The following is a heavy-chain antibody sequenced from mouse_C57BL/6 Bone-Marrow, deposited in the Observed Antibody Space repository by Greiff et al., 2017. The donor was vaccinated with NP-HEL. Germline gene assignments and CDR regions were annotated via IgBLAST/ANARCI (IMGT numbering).Heavy chain of an antibody. V-gene: IGHV1-22*01. D-gene: IGHD1-1*01. J-gene: IGHJ2*01. CDR3: ARSPPYYYRGYYFDY. CDR2: INPNNGGT. CDR1: GYTFTDYN. Sequence: EVQLQQSGPELVKPGASVKMSCKASGYTFTDYNMHWVKQSHGKSLEWIGYINPNNGGTSYNQTFKGKATLTVNKSSSTAYMELRSLTSEDSAVYYCARSPPYYYRGYYFDYWGQGTTLTVSS.